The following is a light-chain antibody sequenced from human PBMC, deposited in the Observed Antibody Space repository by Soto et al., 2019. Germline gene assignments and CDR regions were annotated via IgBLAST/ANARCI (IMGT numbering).Light chain of an antibody. CDR1: SSNIGSNY. CDR2: RNN. J-gene: IGLJ3*02. CDR3: AAWDDSLSGVV. V-gene: IGLV1-47*01. Sequence: QSVLTQPPSASGTPGQRVTISCSGSSSNIGSNYVYWYQQLPGTAPKLLIYRNNQWPSGVPDRFSGSKSGTSASLAISGLRSEHEANYYCAAWDDSLSGVVFGGGTKLTVL.